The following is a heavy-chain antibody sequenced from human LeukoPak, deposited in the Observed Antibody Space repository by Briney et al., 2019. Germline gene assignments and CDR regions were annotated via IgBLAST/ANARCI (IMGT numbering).Heavy chain of an antibody. CDR2: ISGSGGNT. Sequence: GASLRLSCAASGFTFSSYAMSWVRQAPGKGLEWVSAISGSGGNTYYADSVKGRSTISRDNSRNTLYLQMNSLRAEDTAVYYCAKSPSDYFGGDCWGQGTLVTVSS. CDR1: GFTFSSYA. D-gene: IGHD2-21*01. CDR3: AKSPSDYFGGDC. J-gene: IGHJ4*02. V-gene: IGHV3-23*01.